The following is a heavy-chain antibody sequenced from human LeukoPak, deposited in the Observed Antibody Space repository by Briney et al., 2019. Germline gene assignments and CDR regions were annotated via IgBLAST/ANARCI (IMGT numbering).Heavy chain of an antibody. J-gene: IGHJ3*02. D-gene: IGHD2-2*01. Sequence: PGGSLRLSCAASGFTFSSYGMHWVRQAPGKGLEWVAFIRYDGSGKYYGDSVKGRFTISRDISKNTLHLQMNSLRAEDTAVYYCASRYCSSSTSCYAEDAFDIWGQGTMVTVSS. V-gene: IGHV3-30*02. CDR1: GFTFSSYG. CDR2: IRYDGSGK. CDR3: ASRYCSSSTSCYAEDAFDI.